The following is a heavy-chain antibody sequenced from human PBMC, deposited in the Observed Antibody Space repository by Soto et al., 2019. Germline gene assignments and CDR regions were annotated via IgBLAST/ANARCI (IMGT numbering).Heavy chain of an antibody. D-gene: IGHD3-3*01. Sequence: EVQLLESGGDLVQPGGSLRLSCATSGFTFSNCAMSWVRHTPGKGLEWVSGISGSGAKTYNAESVKGRFTISRVKSMNTMNLQRNRRSEDETAVYYCEKGRENRGDNFWSLFEKWGQGTLVIVSS. CDR1: GFTFSNCA. J-gene: IGHJ4*02. V-gene: IGHV3-23*01. CDR3: EKGRENRGDNFWSLFEK. CDR2: ISGSGAKT.